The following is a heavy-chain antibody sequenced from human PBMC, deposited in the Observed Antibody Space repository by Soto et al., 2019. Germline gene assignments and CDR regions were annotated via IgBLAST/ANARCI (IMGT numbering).Heavy chain of an antibody. J-gene: IGHJ4*02. V-gene: IGHV1-69*13. D-gene: IGHD3-3*01. Sequence: SVKVSCKASGGTFSSYAISWVRQAPGQGLEWMGGIIPIFGTANYAQKFQGRVTITADESTSTAYMELSSLRSEDTAVYYCARDTETQDFWSGYSPYYFDYWGQGXLVTVSS. CDR2: IIPIFGTA. CDR3: ARDTETQDFWSGYSPYYFDY. CDR1: GGTFSSYA.